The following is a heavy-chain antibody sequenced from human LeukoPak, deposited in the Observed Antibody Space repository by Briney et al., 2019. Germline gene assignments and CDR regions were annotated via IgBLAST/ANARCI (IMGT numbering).Heavy chain of an antibody. Sequence: GGSLRLSCAASGFTFSSYGMQWVRQAPGKGLEWVAFIRYDGSNKYYADSVKGRFTISRDNSMNTLYLQMNSLRAEDTAVYYCAKDFEGGSYYGPDYWGQGTLVTVSS. V-gene: IGHV3-30*02. D-gene: IGHD1-26*01. J-gene: IGHJ4*02. CDR2: IRYDGSNK. CDR3: AKDFEGGSYYGPDY. CDR1: GFTFSSYG.